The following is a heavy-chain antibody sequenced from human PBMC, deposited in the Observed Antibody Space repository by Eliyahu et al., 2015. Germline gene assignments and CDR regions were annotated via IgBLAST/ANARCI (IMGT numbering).Heavy chain of an antibody. CDR1: GGSXSSGDYY. J-gene: IGHJ4*02. CDR3: ARAGDIVLMVYAYFDY. CDR2: IYYSGST. D-gene: IGHD2-8*01. V-gene: IGHV4-30-4*01. Sequence: QVQLQESGPGLVKPSQTLSLTCTVSGGSXSSGDYYWSWIRQPPGKGLEWIGYIYYSGSTYYNPSLKSRVTISVDTSKNQFSLKLSSVTAADTAVYYCARAGDIVLMVYAYFDYWGQGTLVTVSS.